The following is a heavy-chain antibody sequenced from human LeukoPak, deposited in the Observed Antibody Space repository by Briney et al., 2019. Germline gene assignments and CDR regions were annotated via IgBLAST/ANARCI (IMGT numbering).Heavy chain of an antibody. CDR3: ARDFFGWSSLGH. V-gene: IGHV3-7*01. D-gene: IGHD6-19*01. CDR2: VQPDGSAK. CDR1: GFTFRSNW. Sequence: GGSLRLSCAASGFTFRSNWMNWVRQAPGKGLEWVAHVQPDGSAKIYADSVKGRFTISRDNAKDSVYLQMNSLRVEDTAVYCCARDFFGWSSLGHWGQGTLVTVSS. J-gene: IGHJ1*01.